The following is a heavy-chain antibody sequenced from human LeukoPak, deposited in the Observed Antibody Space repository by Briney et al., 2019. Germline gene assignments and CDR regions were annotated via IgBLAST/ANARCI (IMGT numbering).Heavy chain of an antibody. CDR1: GYSFTNYW. CDR2: IYPDDSDT. D-gene: IGHD6-13*01. V-gene: IGHV5-51*01. CDR3: ARHSQLAPFDY. Sequence: ESLKISWKGSGYSFTNYWIGWVRQVPGKGLEWMGIIYPDDSDTKYSPSFQGQVTISADKSISTAYLQWSSLKASDTAMYYCARHSQLAPFDYWGQGTLVTVSS. J-gene: IGHJ4*02.